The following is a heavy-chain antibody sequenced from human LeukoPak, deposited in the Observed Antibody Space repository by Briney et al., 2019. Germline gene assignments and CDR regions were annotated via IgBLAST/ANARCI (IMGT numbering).Heavy chain of an antibody. CDR1: GFTFGDYA. CDR2: IRSKSYGWTT. V-gene: IGHV3-49*03. CDR3: TTAFPLTGYYYYYYMDV. J-gene: IGHJ6*03. D-gene: IGHD3-9*01. Sequence: PGRSLRLSCTASGFTFGDYAMSWFRQAPGKGLEWVGFIRSKSYGWTTEYAASVKGRFTISRDDSKSIAYLQMNSLKTEDTAVYYCTTAFPLTGYYYYYYMDVWGKGTTVTVSS.